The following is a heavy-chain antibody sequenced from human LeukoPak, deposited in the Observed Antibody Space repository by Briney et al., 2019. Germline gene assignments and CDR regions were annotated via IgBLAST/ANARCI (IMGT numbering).Heavy chain of an antibody. V-gene: IGHV4-34*01. D-gene: IGHD1-7*01. J-gene: IGHJ6*04. Sequence: PSETLSLTCAVYGGSFSGYYWSWIRQPPGKGLEWIGEINHSGSTNYNPSLKSRVTISVDTSKNQFSLKLSSVTAADTAVYYCARGNFGPFGGGMDVWGKGTTVTVSS. CDR2: INHSGST. CDR1: GGSFSGYY. CDR3: ARGNFGPFGGGMDV.